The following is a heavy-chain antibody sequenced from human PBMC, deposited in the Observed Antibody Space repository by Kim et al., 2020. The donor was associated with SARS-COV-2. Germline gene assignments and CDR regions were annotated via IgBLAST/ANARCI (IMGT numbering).Heavy chain of an antibody. CDR3: VRDRMGGAFDI. Sequence: IVYADSVRGRFTISRDNAKNSLYLQMNSLREEDTAVYFCVRDRMGGAFDIWGQGTMVTVSS. CDR2: I. V-gene: IGHV3-48*02. J-gene: IGHJ3*02. D-gene: IGHD3-16*01.